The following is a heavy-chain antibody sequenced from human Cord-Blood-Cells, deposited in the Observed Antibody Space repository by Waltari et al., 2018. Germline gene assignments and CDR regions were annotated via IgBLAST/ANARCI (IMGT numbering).Heavy chain of an antibody. CDR2: IYHSGST. CDR1: GYSISSGYY. CDR3: ARDSGSYSYYYYGMDV. V-gene: IGHV4-38-2*02. J-gene: IGHJ6*02. D-gene: IGHD1-26*01. Sequence: QVQLQESGPGLVKPSETLSLTCAVSGYSISSGYYWGWIRKPPGKGLEWIGSIYHSGSTYYNPSLKSRVTISVDTSKNQFSLKLSSVTAADTAVYYCARDSGSYSYYYYGMDVWGQGTTVTVSS.